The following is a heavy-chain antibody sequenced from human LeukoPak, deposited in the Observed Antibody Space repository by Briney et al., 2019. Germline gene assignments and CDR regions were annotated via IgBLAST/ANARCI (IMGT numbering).Heavy chain of an antibody. V-gene: IGHV3-11*03. D-gene: IGHD1-26*01. CDR2: ISGGSTYT. Sequence: GGSLRLSCAASGFTFSDYYLSWIRQAPGKGLEWVSYISGGSTYTNYADSVKGRFTISRDNSKNTLYLQMNSLRADDTAVYYCVCRIGGAPQWGQGTLVTVSS. CDR1: GFTFSDYY. J-gene: IGHJ4*02. CDR3: VCRIGGAPQ.